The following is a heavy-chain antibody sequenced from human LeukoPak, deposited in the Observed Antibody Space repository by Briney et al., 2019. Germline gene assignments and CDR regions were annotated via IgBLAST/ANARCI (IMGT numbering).Heavy chain of an antibody. CDR1: AFTFSTYG. V-gene: IGHV3-30*02. J-gene: IGHJ6*03. CDR3: AKDVFDFGRDFPRYYYYMDV. Sequence: GGSLRLSRAASAFTFSTYGMHWVRQAPGKGLEWVAFIRFDGSDAYCGGSEKCCVTIVRDNSKITLFLQMHSLSVEDTAVYYCAKDVFDFGRDFPRYYYYMDVRGQGTTVTVSS. CDR2: IRFDGSDA. D-gene: IGHD3-10*01.